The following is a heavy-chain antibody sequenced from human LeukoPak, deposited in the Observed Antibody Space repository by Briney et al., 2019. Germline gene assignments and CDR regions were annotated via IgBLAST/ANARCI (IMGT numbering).Heavy chain of an antibody. D-gene: IGHD2-15*01. CDR2: ISSSSSYI. Sequence: GGSLRLSCAASGFTFSTYVMSWVRQAPGKGLEWVSSISSSSSYIYYADSVKGRFTISRDNAKNSLYLQMNSLRVEDTAVYYCARTGVVVAALERGVANWFDPWGQGTLVTVSS. V-gene: IGHV3-21*01. J-gene: IGHJ5*02. CDR3: ARTGVVVAALERGVANWFDP. CDR1: GFTFSTYV.